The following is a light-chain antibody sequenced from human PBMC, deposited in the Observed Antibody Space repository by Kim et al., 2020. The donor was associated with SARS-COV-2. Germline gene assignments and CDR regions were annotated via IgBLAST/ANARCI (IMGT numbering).Light chain of an antibody. CDR2: DVV. V-gene: IGLV2-11*01. CDR1: SNDVGRYNY. Sequence: QSALTQPRSVSGSPGQSVTISCTGTSNDVGRYNYVSWYKQHPGKAPKLWIFDVVKRPSGVPDRFSGSKSGNRASLTISGLQAEDEADYYCSSYAGTYTVFGGGTKVTVL. J-gene: IGLJ3*02. CDR3: SSYAGTYTV.